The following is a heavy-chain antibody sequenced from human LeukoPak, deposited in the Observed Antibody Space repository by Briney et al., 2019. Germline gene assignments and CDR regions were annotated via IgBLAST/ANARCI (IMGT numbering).Heavy chain of an antibody. CDR1: GGSISSYY. CDR2: IYTSGST. CDR3: ARGHRYCSSTSCYRYFDY. J-gene: IGHJ4*02. Sequence: SETLSLTCTVSGGSISSYYWSWIRQPAGKGLEWIGRIYTSGSTNYNPSLKSRVTMSVDTSKNQFSLKLSSVTAADTAVYYCARGHRYCSSTSCYRYFDYWGQGTLVTVSS. V-gene: IGHV4-4*07. D-gene: IGHD2-2*01.